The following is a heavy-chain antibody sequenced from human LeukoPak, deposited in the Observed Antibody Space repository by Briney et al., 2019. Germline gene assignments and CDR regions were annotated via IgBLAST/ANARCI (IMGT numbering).Heavy chain of an antibody. CDR3: TTPNIVVVPAAIPDDAFDI. CDR1: GFTFGSYW. Sequence: SGGSLRLSCAASGFTFGSYWMTWMRQTPGKGLEWVANIKTDGSETYYLDSVKGRFTASRDNAKNSLFLQMNSLKTEDTAVYYCTTPNIVVVPAAIPDDAFDIWGQGTMVTVSS. D-gene: IGHD2-2*01. V-gene: IGHV3-7*03. CDR2: IKTDGSET. J-gene: IGHJ3*02.